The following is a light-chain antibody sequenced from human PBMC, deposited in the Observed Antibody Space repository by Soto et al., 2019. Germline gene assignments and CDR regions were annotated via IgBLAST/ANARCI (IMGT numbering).Light chain of an antibody. CDR3: SSYTSNSATLYV. CDR2: EVS. J-gene: IGLJ1*01. Sequence: QSALTQPASVSGSPGQSITISCTGSTSDIGDSNYVSWYQQRPGTAPKVIIYEVSNRPSGGSHRFSGSKSGNTSSLTISGIHAEDEGDYDCSSYTSNSATLYVFGTGTKLTVL. V-gene: IGLV2-14*01. CDR1: TSDIGDSNY.